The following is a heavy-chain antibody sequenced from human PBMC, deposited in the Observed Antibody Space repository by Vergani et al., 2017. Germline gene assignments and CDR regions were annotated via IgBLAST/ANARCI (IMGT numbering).Heavy chain of an antibody. Sequence: QVQLVQSGAEVKKPGSSVKVSCKASGGTFSSYAISWVRQAPGQGLEWMGGIIPIFGIANYAQKFQGRVTITADKSTSTAYMELSSLRSEDTAVYYCAREVKYYDILTGYKGEGWFDPWGQGTLVTVSS. CDR2: IIPIFGIA. D-gene: IGHD3-9*01. V-gene: IGHV1-69*17. J-gene: IGHJ5*02. CDR3: AREVKYYDILTGYKGEGWFDP. CDR1: GGTFSSYA.